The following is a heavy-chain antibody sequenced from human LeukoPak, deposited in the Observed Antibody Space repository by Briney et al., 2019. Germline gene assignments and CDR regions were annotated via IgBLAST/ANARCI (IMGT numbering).Heavy chain of an antibody. V-gene: IGHV3-30-3*01. CDR3: ARVRGYYDSSGYYGLSFDY. Sequence: HPGGSLRLSCAASGFTFSSYAMHWVRQAPGKGPEWVAVISYDGSNKYYADSVKGRFTISRDNSKNTLYLQMNSLRAEDTAVYYCARVRGYYDSSGYYGLSFDYWGQGTLVTVSS. CDR2: ISYDGSNK. J-gene: IGHJ4*02. D-gene: IGHD3-22*01. CDR1: GFTFSSYA.